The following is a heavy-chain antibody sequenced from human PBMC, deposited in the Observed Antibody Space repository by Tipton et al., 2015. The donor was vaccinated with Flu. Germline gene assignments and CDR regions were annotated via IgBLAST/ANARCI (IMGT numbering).Heavy chain of an antibody. D-gene: IGHD3-22*01. V-gene: IGHV4-61*02. CDR2: IYTSGST. J-gene: IGHJ4*02. CDR3: ARAPVKDYYDSSGYYYVLVSVDY. CDR1: GGSISSGSYY. Sequence: TLSLTCTVSGGSISSGSYYWSWIRQPAGKRLEWIGRIYTSGSTNYNPTLKSRVTISVDTSKNQFSLKLSSVTAADTAVYYCARAPVKDYYDSSGYYYVLVSVDYWGQGTLVTVSS.